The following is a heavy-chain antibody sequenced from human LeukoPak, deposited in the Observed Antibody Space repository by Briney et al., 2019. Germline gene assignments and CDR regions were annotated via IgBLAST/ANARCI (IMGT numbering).Heavy chain of an antibody. CDR3: AKEWQSGGVSCDLLNL. V-gene: IGHV3-23*01. J-gene: IGHJ6*04. CDR2: IIDSGVHT. D-gene: IGHD2-8*01. Sequence: GGSPRLSCAASVFTFRRNSIRCVRQAPGKGPEWASGIIDSGVHTYYADSVKGRFTISRDNSKNTLYLQMNSLRAEDTAIYDYAKEWQSGGVSCDLLNLWGKGTPVTVSS. CDR1: VFTFRRNS.